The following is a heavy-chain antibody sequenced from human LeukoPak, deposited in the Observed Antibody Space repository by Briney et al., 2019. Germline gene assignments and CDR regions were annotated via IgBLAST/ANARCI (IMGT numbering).Heavy chain of an antibody. CDR3: ARGPYCSSTSCFGMDV. CDR2: IYYSGST. J-gene: IGHJ6*02. D-gene: IGHD2-2*01. Sequence: SETLSLTCTVSGGSISSGGSYWSWIRQHPGKGLEWIGYIYYSGSTYYNPSLKSRVTISADTSKNQFSLKLSSVTAADTAVYYCARGPYCSSTSCFGMDVWGQGTTVTVSS. CDR1: GGSISSGGSY. V-gene: IGHV4-31*03.